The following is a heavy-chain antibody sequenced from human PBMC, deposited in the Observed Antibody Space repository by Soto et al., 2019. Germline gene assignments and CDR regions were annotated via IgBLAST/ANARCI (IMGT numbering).Heavy chain of an antibody. CDR3: ARDGHNYDSSGYPIHYYYYGMDV. CDR2: IWYDGSNK. CDR1: GFTFSSYG. J-gene: IGHJ6*02. Sequence: GGSLRLSCAESGFTFSSYGMHWVRQAPGKGLEWVAVIWYDGSNKYYADSVKGRFTISRDNSKNTLYLQMNSLRAEDTAVYYCARDGHNYDSSGYPIHYYYYGMDVWGQGTTVTVSS. V-gene: IGHV3-33*01. D-gene: IGHD3-22*01.